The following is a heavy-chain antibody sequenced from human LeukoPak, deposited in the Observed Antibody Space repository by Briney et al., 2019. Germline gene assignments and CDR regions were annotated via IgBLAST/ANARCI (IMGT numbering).Heavy chain of an antibody. CDR2: ISGSGGST. Sequence: GGSLRLSCAASGFTFSSNAMSWVRQAPGKGLEWVSTISGSGGSTYDADSVKGRFTISRDNSKNTLYLQVNSLRAEDTAVYYCAKGGCSGGSCYSGFMDTWGQGTLVTVSS. D-gene: IGHD2-15*01. J-gene: IGHJ5*02. V-gene: IGHV3-23*01. CDR3: AKGGCSGGSCYSGFMDT. CDR1: GFTFSSNA.